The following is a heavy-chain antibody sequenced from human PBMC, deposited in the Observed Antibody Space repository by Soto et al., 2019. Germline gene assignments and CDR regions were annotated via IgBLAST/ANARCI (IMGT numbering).Heavy chain of an antibody. J-gene: IGHJ5*02. CDR1: GFTFSDYY. CDR3: ARDYSGYDIYNFLDHGWFDP. D-gene: IGHD5-12*01. Sequence: GGSLRLSCADSGFTFSDYYMSWIRQAPGKGLEWVSYISSSGSTIYYADSVKGRFTISRDNAKNSLYLQMNSLRAEDTAVYYCARDYSGYDIYNFLDHGWFDPWGQGTLVTVSS. V-gene: IGHV3-11*01. CDR2: ISSSGSTI.